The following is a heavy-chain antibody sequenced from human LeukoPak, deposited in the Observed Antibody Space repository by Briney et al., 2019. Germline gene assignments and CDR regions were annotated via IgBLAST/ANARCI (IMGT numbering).Heavy chain of an antibody. CDR2: IYYSGNT. V-gene: IGHV4-59*01. J-gene: IGHJ4*02. D-gene: IGHD2-15*01. CDR1: GGSISSSY. CDR3: ARGWGYCSGGSCYSLDY. Sequence: SETLSLTCTVSGGSISSSYWSWIRQPPGKGLEWIGYIYYSGNTNYNPSLKSRVTISVDTSKNQFSLKLSSVTAADTAVYYCARGWGYCSGGSCYSLDYWGQGTLVTVSS.